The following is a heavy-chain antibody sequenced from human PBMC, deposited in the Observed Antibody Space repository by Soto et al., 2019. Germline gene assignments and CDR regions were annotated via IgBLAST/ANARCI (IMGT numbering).Heavy chain of an antibody. D-gene: IGHD3-10*01. CDR3: ARGKGTHKY. J-gene: IGHJ4*02. V-gene: IGHV4-59*01. CDR1: AVTLSGYY. Sequence: SETLSLTCTVSAVTLSGYYWSWIRQTPGKTLDCIGCIYFNGTTNYNPSLKSRVTISLDMSKNQFSLILRSVTATDTAVYHCARGKGTHKYWGRGTLVTVS. CDR2: IYFNGTT.